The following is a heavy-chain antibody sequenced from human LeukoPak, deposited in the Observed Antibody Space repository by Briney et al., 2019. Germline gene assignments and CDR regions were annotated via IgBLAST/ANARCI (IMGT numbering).Heavy chain of an antibody. CDR3: AKGGKWDVTPFDY. V-gene: IGHV3-23*01. CDR2: ISSGGGST. Sequence: GGSLRLSCAASGFTFSSYAMSWVRQAPGKGLGWVSTISSGGGSTYYADSVKGRFTISRDNSKNTLYLQVNSLRAEDTAVYYCAKGGKWDVTPFDYWGQGTLVTVSS. CDR1: GFTFSSYA. J-gene: IGHJ4*02. D-gene: IGHD1-26*01.